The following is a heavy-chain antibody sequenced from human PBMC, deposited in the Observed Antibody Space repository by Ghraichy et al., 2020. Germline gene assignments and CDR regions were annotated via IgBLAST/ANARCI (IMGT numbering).Heavy chain of an antibody. D-gene: IGHD2-8*02. CDR3: AKGGLPGVVVRPATFRLDP. CDR2: MTGTTGAR. CDR1: GFSFTNSGMSRYA. V-gene: IGHV3-23*01. J-gene: IGHJ5*02. Sequence: GESLNISCVASGFSFTNSGMSRYAMSWVRQAPGKGLEWVSAMTGTTGARYYADSVRGRFTISRDNSKNTLYLQMNSLTVEDTALYFCAKGGLPGVVVRPATFRLDPWGPGTLVTVAS.